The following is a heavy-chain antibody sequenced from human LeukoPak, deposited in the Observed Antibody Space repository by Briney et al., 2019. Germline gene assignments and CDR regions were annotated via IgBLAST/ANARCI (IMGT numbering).Heavy chain of an antibody. CDR3: ARAQVVVITGKWVNYFDY. V-gene: IGHV1-18*01. Sequence: ASVKVSCKASGYTFTSYGISWVRQAPGQGLEWTGWISAYNGNTNYAQKLQGRVTMTTDTSTSTAYMELRSLRSDDTAVYYCARAQVVVITGKWVNYFDYWGQGTLVTVSS. D-gene: IGHD3-22*01. CDR2: ISAYNGNT. J-gene: IGHJ4*02. CDR1: GYTFTSYG.